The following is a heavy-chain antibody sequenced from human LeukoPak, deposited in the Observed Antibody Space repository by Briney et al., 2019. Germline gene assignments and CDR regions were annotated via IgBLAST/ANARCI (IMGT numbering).Heavy chain of an antibody. Sequence: GGSLRLSCAVSGITLSNYGMSWVRQAPGKGLEWVAGISDSGGSTNYADSVKGRFTISRDNPKNTLYLQMNSLRAEDTAVYFCARRGFVIRSLLLVGFHKEAYYFDYWGQGALVTVSS. D-gene: IGHD2-21*01. CDR3: ARRGFVIRSLLLVGFHKEAYYFDY. CDR1: GITLSNYG. V-gene: IGHV3-23*01. CDR2: ISDSGGST. J-gene: IGHJ4*02.